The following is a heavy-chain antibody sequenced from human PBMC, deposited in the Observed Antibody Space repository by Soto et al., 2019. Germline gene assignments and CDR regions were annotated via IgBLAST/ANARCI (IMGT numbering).Heavy chain of an antibody. CDR3: ARQIAATGTAGTFDY. V-gene: IGHV6-1*01. D-gene: IGHD6-13*01. CDR2: TYYRSTWSN. Sequence: QVQLQQSGPGLVKPSQTLSLTCAISGDSVSSNSAAWTWIRQSPSRGLEWLRRTYYRSTWSNDYAISVKSRITINPDTSNNQFSLHLNSVTPEDTAVYYCARQIAATGTAGTFDYWGQGTLVTVSS. CDR1: GDSVSSNSAA. J-gene: IGHJ4*02.